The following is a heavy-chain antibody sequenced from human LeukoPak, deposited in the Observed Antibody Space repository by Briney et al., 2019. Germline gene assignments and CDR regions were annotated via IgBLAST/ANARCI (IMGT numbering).Heavy chain of an antibody. V-gene: IGHV3-7*01. CDR2: IKPDGSEK. CDR3: ASLSKYIFDY. Sequence: GGSLRLSRAASGFTFSTYWMSWVRQAPGKGLEWVAKIKPDGSEKYYVDSVKGRFTISRDNAKNSLYLQMNSLRAEDTAVYYCASLSKYIFDYWGQGTLVTVSS. J-gene: IGHJ4*02. CDR1: GFTFSTYW. D-gene: IGHD4-11*01.